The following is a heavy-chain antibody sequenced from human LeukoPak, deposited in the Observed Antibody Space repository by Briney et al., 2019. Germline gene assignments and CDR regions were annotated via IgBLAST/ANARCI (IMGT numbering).Heavy chain of an antibody. CDR1: GYSFTSYW. Sequence: GESLKISCKGSGYSFTSYWIGWVRQMPGKGLEWMGIIYPGDSDTRYSPSFQGQVTISADKSISTAYLQWSSLKASDTATYYCARLYYGSGSSYLSHSFDYWGQGTLVTVSS. J-gene: IGHJ4*02. CDR2: IYPGDSDT. CDR3: ARLYYGSGSSYLSHSFDY. D-gene: IGHD3-10*01. V-gene: IGHV5-51*01.